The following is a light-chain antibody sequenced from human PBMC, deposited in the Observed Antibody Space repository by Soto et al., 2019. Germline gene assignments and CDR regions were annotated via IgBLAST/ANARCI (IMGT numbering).Light chain of an antibody. V-gene: IGKV3D-20*02. CDR2: GAS. Sequence: EIVMTQSPATLSVSPGERATLSCRASQSVGSTYLAWYQQKPGQAPRLLIYGASTRATGIPARFSGSGSGTDFTLTISGLEPEDFAVYYCQQRSVWPITFGQGTRLEI. CDR3: QQRSVWPIT. J-gene: IGKJ5*01. CDR1: QSVGSTY.